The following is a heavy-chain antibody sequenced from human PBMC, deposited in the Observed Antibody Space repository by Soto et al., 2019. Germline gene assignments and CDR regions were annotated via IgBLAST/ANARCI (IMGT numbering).Heavy chain of an antibody. D-gene: IGHD6-19*01. J-gene: IGHJ4*02. Sequence: QVQLVESGGGVVQPGRSLRLSCSASGFTFSSYGMHWVRQAPGKGLEWVAVISYDGSNKYYADSVKGRFTISRDNSKNTLYLQMNSLRAEDTAVYYCAKEEGGWRAGFDYWGQGTLVTVSS. CDR1: GFTFSSYG. CDR2: ISYDGSNK. CDR3: AKEEGGWRAGFDY. V-gene: IGHV3-30*18.